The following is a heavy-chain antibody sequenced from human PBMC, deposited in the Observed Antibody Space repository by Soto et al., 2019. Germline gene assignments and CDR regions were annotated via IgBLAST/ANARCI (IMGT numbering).Heavy chain of an antibody. CDR1: GSSINSYY. CDR3: VREWIQLPSYYFDY. V-gene: IGHV4-59*01. Sequence: SETLSLTCTVPGSSINSYYWRRIRQPPGKGLEWIGYIYYSGSTNYNPSLKSRVTISVDTSKNQFSLKLSSVTAADTAVYYCVREWIQLPSYYFDYWGQGTLVTVS. CDR2: IYYSGST. D-gene: IGHD5-18*01. J-gene: IGHJ4*02.